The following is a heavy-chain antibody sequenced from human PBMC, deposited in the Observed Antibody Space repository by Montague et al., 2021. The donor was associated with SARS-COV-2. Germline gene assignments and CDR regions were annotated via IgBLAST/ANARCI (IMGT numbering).Heavy chain of an antibody. CDR1: GVSVTDYY. CDR3: VRHPHYDGLNGPPDF. Sequence: SETLSLTCTVSGVSVTDYYWSWIRQPPGKGLEWVGDVLYNKGTNFNPSLKSRVAISVDTSKNQFSLRLTSVTAADTALYYCVRHPHYDGLNGPPDFWAQGTSVTVSS. D-gene: IGHD3-9*01. J-gene: IGHJ4*02. CDR2: VLYNKGT. V-gene: IGHV4-59*08.